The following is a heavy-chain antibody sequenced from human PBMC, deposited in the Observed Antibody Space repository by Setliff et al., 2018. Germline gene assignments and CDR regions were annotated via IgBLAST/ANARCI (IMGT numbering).Heavy chain of an antibody. J-gene: IGHJ3*02. V-gene: IGHV4-39*07. CDR3: ARGRDYNFWSGYYSPDAFDT. CDR1: GGSISSSSYY. D-gene: IGHD3-3*01. Sequence: PSETLSLTCTVSGGSISSSSYYWGWIRQPPGKGLEWIGSIYYSGSTYYNPSLKSRVTISVDTSKNQFSLKLSSVTAADTAVYYCARGRDYNFWSGYYSPDAFDTWGQGTMVTRLL. CDR2: IYYSGST.